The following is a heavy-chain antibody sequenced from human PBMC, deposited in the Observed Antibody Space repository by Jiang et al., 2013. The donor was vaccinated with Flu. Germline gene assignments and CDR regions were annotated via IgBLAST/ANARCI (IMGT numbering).Heavy chain of an antibody. CDR2: LVVVVVAR. D-gene: IGHD3-22*01. J-gene: IGHJ4*02. CDR1: SYA. CDR3: AKDNYYYDSSGYMKYYFDY. Sequence: SYAMSWVRQAPGKGLVVGLSYLVVVVVARYYADSVKGRFTISRDNSKNTLYLQMNSLRAEDTAVYYCAKDNYYYDSSGYMKYYFDYWGQGTLVTVVL. V-gene: IGHV3-23*01.